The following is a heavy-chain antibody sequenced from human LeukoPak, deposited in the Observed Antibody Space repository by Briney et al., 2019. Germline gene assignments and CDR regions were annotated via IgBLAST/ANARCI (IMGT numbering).Heavy chain of an antibody. J-gene: IGHJ4*02. CDR2: ISAYNGNT. CDR3: ARGTNRWPDY. D-gene: IGHD4-23*01. CDR1: GYTFTGYY. Sequence: ASVKVSCKASGYTFTGYYMHWVRQAPGQGLEWMGWISAYNGNTNYAQKLQGRVTMTTDTSTSTAYMELRSLRSDDTAVYYCARGTNRWPDYWGQGTLVTVSS. V-gene: IGHV1-18*04.